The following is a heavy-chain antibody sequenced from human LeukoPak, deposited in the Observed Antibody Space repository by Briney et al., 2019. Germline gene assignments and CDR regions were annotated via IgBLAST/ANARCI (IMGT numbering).Heavy chain of an antibody. D-gene: IGHD3-3*01. CDR2: IYYSGST. J-gene: IGHJ4*02. Sequence: PSETLSLTCSVSGASISGYYWSWIRQPPGKGLEWIGYIYYSGSTNYNPSLKSRVTITVDTSNNQFSLNLRSVTAADTAVYYCARYMRDSGTYDFDYWGRGTLVTVSS. CDR1: GASISGYY. CDR3: ARYMRDSGTYDFDY. V-gene: IGHV4-59*13.